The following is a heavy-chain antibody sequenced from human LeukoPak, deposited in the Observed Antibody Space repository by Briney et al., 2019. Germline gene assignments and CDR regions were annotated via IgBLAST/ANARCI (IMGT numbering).Heavy chain of an antibody. D-gene: IGHD2-15*01. CDR1: GFTFSSYW. CDR3: ARTHRIEGCSGDACNSKFRHFDL. Sequence: GGSLRLSCAASGFTFSSYWMNWVRQAPGKGLEWVAKIKYDGSESHYVDSVKGRLTISRDNAKKSLYLQMNSLRAEDTAVYYCARTHRIEGCSGDACNSKFRHFDLWGRGTQVTVPS. J-gene: IGHJ2*01. V-gene: IGHV3-7*01. CDR2: IKYDGSES.